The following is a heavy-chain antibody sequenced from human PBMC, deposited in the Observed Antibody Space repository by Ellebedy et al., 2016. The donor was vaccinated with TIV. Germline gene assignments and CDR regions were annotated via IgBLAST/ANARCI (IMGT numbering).Heavy chain of an antibody. CDR2: IYYSGST. Sequence: MPSETLSLTCTVSGGSISSYYWSWIRQPPGKGLEWIGYIYYSGSTNYNPSPKSRVTISVDTSKNQFSLKMSSVTAADTAVYYCARGKGRFYYYYYGMDVWGQGTTVTVSS. D-gene: IGHD4-17*01. CDR3: ARGKGRFYYYYYGMDV. J-gene: IGHJ6*02. CDR1: GGSISSYY. V-gene: IGHV4-59*12.